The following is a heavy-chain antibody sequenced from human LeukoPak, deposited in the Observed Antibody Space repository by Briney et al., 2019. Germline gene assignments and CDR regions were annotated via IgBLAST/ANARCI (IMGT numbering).Heavy chain of an antibody. CDR3: AKEPTATIPPNW. D-gene: IGHD5-24*01. Sequence: GGSLRLSCAASGFTFSSYDMNWVRQAPGKGLEWVSGIRASGSVTYYADSVKGRFTISRDNSKFTLYLQMNCLRAEDTAVYYCAKEPTATIPPNWWGQGTLVTVSS. CDR2: IRASGSVT. CDR1: GFTFSSYD. V-gene: IGHV3-23*01. J-gene: IGHJ4*02.